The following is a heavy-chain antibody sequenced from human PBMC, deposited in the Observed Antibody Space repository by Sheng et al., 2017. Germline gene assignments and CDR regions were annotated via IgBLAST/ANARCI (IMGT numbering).Heavy chain of an antibody. CDR1: GFTFSNYA. V-gene: IGHV3-23*01. CDR2: INPSGSGT. CDR3: ARGIGAAWGTLDY. J-gene: IGHJ4*02. Sequence: EVQLLESGGGLVQPGGSLRLSCAASGFTFSNYAMTWVRQAPGKGLEWISSINPSGSGTYYPDSVKGRFTISRDNPKNTLYLQMNSLKADDTALYYCARGIGAAWGTLDYWGQGTLVTVSS. D-gene: IGHD6-13*01.